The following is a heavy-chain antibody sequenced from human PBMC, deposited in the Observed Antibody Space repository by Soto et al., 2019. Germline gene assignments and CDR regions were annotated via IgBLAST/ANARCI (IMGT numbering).Heavy chain of an antibody. CDR2: IYYSGST. CDR3: AAGSRWYRPLGY. V-gene: IGHV4-59*01. J-gene: IGHJ4*02. CDR1: GGSISSYY. Sequence: SETLSLPCTVSGGSISSYYWSWIRQPPGKGLEWIGYIYYSGSTNYNRSLKSRVTISVDTSKNQFSLKLSSVTAADTAVYYCAAGSRWYRPLGYWGQGTLVTVSS. D-gene: IGHD6-19*01.